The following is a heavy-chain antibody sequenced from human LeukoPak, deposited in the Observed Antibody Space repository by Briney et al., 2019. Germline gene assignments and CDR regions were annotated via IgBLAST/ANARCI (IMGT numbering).Heavy chain of an antibody. CDR3: ARGGNADIVVVPAAIAFDY. V-gene: IGHV3-33*01. Sequence: GGSRRLSCAASGFTFSSYGMHWVRQAPGKGLEWAAVIWYDGSNKYYADSVKGRFTISRDNAKNSLYLQMNSLRAEDTAVYYCARGGNADIVVVPAAIAFDYWGQGTLVTVSS. J-gene: IGHJ4*02. D-gene: IGHD2-2*02. CDR1: GFTFSSYG. CDR2: IWYDGSNK.